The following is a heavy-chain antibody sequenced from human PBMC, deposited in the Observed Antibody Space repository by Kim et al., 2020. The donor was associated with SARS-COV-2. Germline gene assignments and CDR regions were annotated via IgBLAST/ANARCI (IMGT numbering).Heavy chain of an antibody. J-gene: IGHJ5*02. V-gene: IGHV4-34*01. CDR3: ARGVAAGTGTRWFDP. CDR2: INHSGST. D-gene: IGHD1-1*01. CDR1: GGSFSGYY. Sequence: SETLSLTCAVYGGSFSGYYWSWIRQPPGKGLEWIGEINHSGSTNYNPSLKSRVTISVDTSKNQFSLKLSYVTAADAAAYYCARGVAAGTGTRWFDPWGQG.